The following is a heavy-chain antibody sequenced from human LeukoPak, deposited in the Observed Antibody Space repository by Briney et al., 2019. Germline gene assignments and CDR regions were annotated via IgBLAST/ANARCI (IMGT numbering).Heavy chain of an antibody. Sequence: GGSLRLSCAASGFTFSSYSMNWVRQAPGKGLEWVSSISSSSSYIYYADSVKGRFTISRDNAKNSLYLRMNSLRAEDTAVYYCARGERDYGDYGIDYWGQGTLVTVSS. CDR1: GFTFSSYS. J-gene: IGHJ4*02. CDR2: ISSSSSYI. V-gene: IGHV3-21*01. CDR3: ARGERDYGDYGIDY. D-gene: IGHD4-17*01.